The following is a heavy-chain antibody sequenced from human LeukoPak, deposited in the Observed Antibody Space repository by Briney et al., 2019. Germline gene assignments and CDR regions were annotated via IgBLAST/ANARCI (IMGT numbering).Heavy chain of an antibody. V-gene: IGHV4-34*01. CDR1: GGSFSGYY. CDR3: ARAPWIQLWARRGFDY. J-gene: IGHJ4*02. Sequence: SETLSLTCAVYGGSFSGYYWSWIRQPPGKGLEWIGEINHSGSTNYNPSLKSRVTISVDTPKNQFSLKLSSVTAADTAVYYCARAPWIQLWARRGFDYWGQGTLVTVSS. D-gene: IGHD5-18*01. CDR2: INHSGST.